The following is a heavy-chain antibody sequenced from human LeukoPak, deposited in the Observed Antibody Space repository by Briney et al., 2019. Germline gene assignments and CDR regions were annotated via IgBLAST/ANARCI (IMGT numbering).Heavy chain of an antibody. CDR1: GYTFTSYG. J-gene: IGHJ4*02. CDR3: ARDVEMATLGY. V-gene: IGHV1-18*01. D-gene: IGHD5-24*01. Sequence: ASVKVSRKASGYTFTSYGISWVRQAPGQGLEWMGWISAYNGNTNYAQKLQGRVTMTTDTSTSTAYMELGSLRSDDTAVYYCARDVEMATLGYWGQGTLVTVSS. CDR2: ISAYNGNT.